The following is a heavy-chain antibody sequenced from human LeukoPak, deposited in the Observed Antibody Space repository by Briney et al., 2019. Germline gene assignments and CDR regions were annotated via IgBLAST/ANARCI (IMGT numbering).Heavy chain of an antibody. V-gene: IGHV3-23*01. Sequence: GGPLRLSCAASGFTFSSYAMSWVRQAPGKGLEWVSAISGSGGSTYYADSVKGRFTISRDNSKNTLYLQMNSLRAEDTAVYYCARDTRAAGFDYWGQGTLVTVSS. CDR1: GFTFSSYA. J-gene: IGHJ4*02. CDR2: ISGSGGST. D-gene: IGHD6-19*01. CDR3: ARDTRAAGFDY.